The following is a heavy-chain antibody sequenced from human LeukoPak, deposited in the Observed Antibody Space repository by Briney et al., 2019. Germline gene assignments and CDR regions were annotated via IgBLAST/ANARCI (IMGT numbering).Heavy chain of an antibody. CDR3: AREGPTSGFQGAFDI. J-gene: IGHJ3*02. CDR2: IIPIFGTA. CDR1: GGTFSSYA. Sequence: GASVKVSCKASGGTFSSYAISWVRQAPGQGLEWMGGIIPIFGTANYAQKFQGRVTITAGKSTSTAYMELSSLRSEDTAVYYCAREGPTSGFQGAFDIWGQGTMVTVSS. V-gene: IGHV1-69*06. D-gene: IGHD5-12*01.